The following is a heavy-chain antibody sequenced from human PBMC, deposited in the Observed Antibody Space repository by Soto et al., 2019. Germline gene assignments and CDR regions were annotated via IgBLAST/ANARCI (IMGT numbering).Heavy chain of an antibody. CDR2: ISGSAQST. CDR1: GFTFSSYA. CDR3: AKVSSANTVTASYFDY. J-gene: IGHJ4*02. D-gene: IGHD4-17*01. V-gene: IGHV3-23*01. Sequence: GSLRLSCAASGFTFSSYAMSWVRQAPGKGLEWVSAISGSAQSTYYADPVKGRFTISRDNSRNTLYLQMNSLRAEDTAVYYCAKVSSANTVTASYFDYWGQGTLVTVSS.